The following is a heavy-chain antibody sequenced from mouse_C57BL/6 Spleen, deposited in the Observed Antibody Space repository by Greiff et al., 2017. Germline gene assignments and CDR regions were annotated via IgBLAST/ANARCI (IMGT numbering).Heavy chain of an antibody. J-gene: IGHJ4*01. D-gene: IGHD2-4*01. CDR2: IHPNSGST. CDR3: ARGAYYDYDRDAMDY. CDR1: GYTFASYW. Sequence: VKLQQPGAELVKPGASVKLSCKASGYTFASYWMHWVKQRPGQGLEWIGMIHPNSGSTNYSGKFKSKATLTVAKSSSTAYMQLSSLTSEESAVYYCARGAYYDYDRDAMDYWDQGTSVTVSS. V-gene: IGHV1-64*01.